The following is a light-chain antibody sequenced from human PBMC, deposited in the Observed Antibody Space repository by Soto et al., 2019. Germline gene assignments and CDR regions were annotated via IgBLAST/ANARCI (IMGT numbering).Light chain of an antibody. J-gene: IGKJ1*01. V-gene: IGKV3-20*01. Sequence: VLTLSPGTLSLSPGESATLSCRVSQSVSGRYIAWHQQKPGQAPRLLISDTSNRATGIPDRFSGSGSGTDFTLTISRLEPEDFTVYYCQQYSSSLWTFGQGTTVEIK. CDR3: QQYSSSLWT. CDR2: DTS. CDR1: QSVSGRY.